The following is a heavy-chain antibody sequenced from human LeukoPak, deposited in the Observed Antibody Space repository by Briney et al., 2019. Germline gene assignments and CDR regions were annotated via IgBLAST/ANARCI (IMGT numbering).Heavy chain of an antibody. Sequence: PSETLSLACTVSGGSIFSTSFYWGWIRQPPGKGLEWIGSMYYDGTTYHNPSLKSRITISVDRSNSQFSLRLTSVTAADTAVYFCARRSDSGSDDGEDYFDSWGQGTLVTVSS. CDR3: ARRSDSGSDDGEDYFDS. J-gene: IGHJ4*02. V-gene: IGHV4-39*01. CDR1: GGSIFSTSFY. D-gene: IGHD1-26*01. CDR2: MYYDGTT.